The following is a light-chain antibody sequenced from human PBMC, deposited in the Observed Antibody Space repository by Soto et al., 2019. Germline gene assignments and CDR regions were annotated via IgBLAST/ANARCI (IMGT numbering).Light chain of an antibody. CDR2: EVT. CDR1: SRDVGGYNY. J-gene: IGLJ3*02. Sequence: QSVLTQPASVSGSPGQSISISCTGTSRDVGGYNYVSWYQQHPGKAPKLLIYEVTNRPSGVSNRFSASKSGNTASLTISGLQAEDEADYYCYSYTNNTTPVFGGGTKVTVL. V-gene: IGLV2-14*01. CDR3: YSYTNNTTPV.